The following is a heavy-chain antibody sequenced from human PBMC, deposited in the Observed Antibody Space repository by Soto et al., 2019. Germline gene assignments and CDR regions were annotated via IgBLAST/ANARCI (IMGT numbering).Heavy chain of an antibody. V-gene: IGHV1-2*02. Sequence: ASVKVSCKASGYTFTGYYMHWVRQAPGQGLEWMGCINPNSGGTKYAQKFQGRVAMTRDTSISTAYMELSRLRSDDTAVYYCASLGGIAAAEDYWGQGTLVTVSS. CDR3: ASLGGIAAAEDY. D-gene: IGHD6-13*01. CDR2: INPNSGGT. CDR1: GYTFTGYY. J-gene: IGHJ4*02.